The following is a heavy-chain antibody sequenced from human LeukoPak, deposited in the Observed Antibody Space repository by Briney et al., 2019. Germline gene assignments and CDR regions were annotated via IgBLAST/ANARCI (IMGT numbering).Heavy chain of an antibody. V-gene: IGHV3-48*01. CDR2: ISSSSSTI. J-gene: IGHJ6*02. CDR1: GYTFSSYS. Sequence: GGSLRLSCAASGYTFSSYSMNWVRQAPGEGLEWVSYISSSSSTIYYADSVKGRFTISRDNAKNSLYLQMNSLRAEDTAVYYCARDPRFLEWLLGFGMDVWGQGTTVTVSS. D-gene: IGHD3-3*01. CDR3: ARDPRFLEWLLGFGMDV.